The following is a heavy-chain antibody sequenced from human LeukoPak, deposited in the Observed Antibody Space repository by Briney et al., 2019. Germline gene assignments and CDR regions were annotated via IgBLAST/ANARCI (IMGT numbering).Heavy chain of an antibody. CDR1: GFTFSSYG. Sequence: VRSLRLSCAASGFTFSSYGMHWVRQAPGKGLEWVAVISYDGSNKYYADSVKGRFTISRDNSKNTLYLQMNSLRAEDTAVYYCAKEDGSGWDSTDCGMDVWGQETTDPVFS. CDR2: ISYDGSNK. CDR3: AKEDGSGWDSTDCGMDV. D-gene: IGHD6-19*01. J-gene: IGHJ6*02. V-gene: IGHV3-30*18.